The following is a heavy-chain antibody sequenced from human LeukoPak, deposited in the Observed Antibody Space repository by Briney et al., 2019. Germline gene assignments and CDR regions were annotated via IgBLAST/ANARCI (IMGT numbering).Heavy chain of an antibody. D-gene: IGHD6-6*01. Sequence: GGSLRLSCAASGFTFSSYWMTWVRQVPGRGLEWVANIKQDGSEKYYVDSVKGRFTISRDNAKNSLYLQMNSLRAEDTAVYYCAREWQGYSSSRRGYYYYMDVWGKGTTVTVSS. J-gene: IGHJ6*03. V-gene: IGHV3-7*01. CDR3: AREWQGYSSSRRGYYYYMDV. CDR1: GFTFSSYW. CDR2: IKQDGSEK.